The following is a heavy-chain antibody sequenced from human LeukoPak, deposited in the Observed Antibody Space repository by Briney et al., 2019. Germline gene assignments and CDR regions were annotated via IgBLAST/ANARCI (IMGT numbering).Heavy chain of an antibody. CDR3: ARRRFVTVAGMIDY. CDR1: GGSISSSSYY. D-gene: IGHD6-19*01. V-gene: IGHV4-39*01. CDR2: IYYSGST. J-gene: IGHJ4*02. Sequence: PSETLSLTCTVSGGSISSSSYYWGWNRQPPGKGLEWIGSIYYSGSTYYNPSLKSRVTISVDTSKNQFSLKLSSVTAADTAVYYCARRRFVTVAGMIDYWGQGTLVTVSS.